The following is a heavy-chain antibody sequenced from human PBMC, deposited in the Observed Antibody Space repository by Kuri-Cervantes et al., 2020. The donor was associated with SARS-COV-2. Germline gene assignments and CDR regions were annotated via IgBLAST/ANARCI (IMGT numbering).Heavy chain of an antibody. CDR3: ARDIPIDDFWSGYYVDY. V-gene: IGHV3-21*01. J-gene: IGHJ4*02. CDR1: GLTFSSYS. Sequence: GESLKISCAASGLTFSSYSMNWVRQAPGKGLEWVSSISSSSSYIYYADSVKGRFTISRDNAKNSLYLQMNSLRAEDTAVYYCARDIPIDDFWSGYYVDYWGQGTLVTVSS. CDR2: ISSSSSYI. D-gene: IGHD3-3*01.